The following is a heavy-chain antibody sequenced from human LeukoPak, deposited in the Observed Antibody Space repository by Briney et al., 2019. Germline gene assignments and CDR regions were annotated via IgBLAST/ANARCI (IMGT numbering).Heavy chain of an antibody. D-gene: IGHD3-10*01. J-gene: IGHJ5*02. Sequence: GGSLRISCAASGFTFSSYSMNWVRQAPGKGLEWVSYISSSSSTIYYADSVKGRFTISRDNAKNSLYLQMNSLRAEDTAVYYCARDPKVWSAIQNWFDPWGQGTLVTVSS. CDR3: ARDPKVWSAIQNWFDP. V-gene: IGHV3-48*01. CDR2: ISSSSSTI. CDR1: GFTFSSYS.